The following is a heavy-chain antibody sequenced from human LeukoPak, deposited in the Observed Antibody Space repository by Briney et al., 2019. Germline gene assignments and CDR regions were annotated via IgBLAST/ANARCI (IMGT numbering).Heavy chain of an antibody. J-gene: IGHJ4*02. Sequence: GGSLRLSCAASGFTFDDYAMHWVRQAPGKGLEWVSGISWNSGSIGYAHSVKGRFTISRDNAKNSLYLQMNSLRAEDMALYYCAKGDTAMALDYWGQGTLVTVSS. CDR1: GFTFDDYA. D-gene: IGHD5-18*01. CDR2: ISWNSGSI. CDR3: AKGDTAMALDY. V-gene: IGHV3-9*03.